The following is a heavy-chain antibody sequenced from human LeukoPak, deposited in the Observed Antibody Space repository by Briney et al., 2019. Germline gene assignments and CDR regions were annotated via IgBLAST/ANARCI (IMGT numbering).Heavy chain of an antibody. V-gene: IGHV3-21*01. Sequence: GWSVRLSCAASGFTFSSFGMHWVRQAAGKGLEWVSSISSSDSHIYYADSVKGRFTISRGNAKNSLYLQMNSLRAEDTAVYYCARGVGYFDWLLSYWGQGALVTVSS. CDR2: ISSSDSHI. CDR3: ARGVGYFDWLLSY. D-gene: IGHD3-9*01. J-gene: IGHJ4*02. CDR1: GFTFSSFG.